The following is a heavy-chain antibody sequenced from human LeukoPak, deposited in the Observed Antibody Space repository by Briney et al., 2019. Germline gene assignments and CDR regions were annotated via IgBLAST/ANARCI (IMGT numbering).Heavy chain of an antibody. CDR3: ARDSEDYFEY. Sequence: PSETLFLTCTVSGGSISSHYWSWIRQPPGKGLEWIGYIYYSGSTNHNPSLKSRVTISVDTSKNQFSLKLSSVTAADTAVYYCARDSEDYFEYWGPRTLVTVSS. V-gene: IGHV4-59*11. CDR1: GGSISSHY. CDR2: IYYSGST. J-gene: IGHJ4*02.